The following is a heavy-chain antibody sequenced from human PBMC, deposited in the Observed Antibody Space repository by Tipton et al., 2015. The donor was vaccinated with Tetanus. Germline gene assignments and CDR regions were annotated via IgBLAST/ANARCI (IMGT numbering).Heavy chain of an antibody. CDR2: IDPNSGDT. J-gene: IGHJ6*02. CDR3: ARDRGDYIYYGMDV. CDR1: GYIFTAYY. V-gene: IGHV1-2*02. Sequence: QVQLVQSGAEVKKPGASVKVSCEASGYIFTAYYTHWVRQASGQGLEWVGWIDPNSGDTIYAQNFQGRVTMTRDTSISTVYMELSRLRSDDTAVYYCARDRGDYIYYGMDVWGPGTTVTVSS. D-gene: IGHD3-22*01.